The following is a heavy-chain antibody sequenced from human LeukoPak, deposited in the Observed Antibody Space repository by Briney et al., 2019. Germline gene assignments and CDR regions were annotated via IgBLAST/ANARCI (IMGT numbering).Heavy chain of an antibody. D-gene: IGHD3-22*01. Sequence: GASVKVSCKASGGTFSSYAISWVRQAPGQGLEWMGGIIPIFGTANYAQKFQGRVTITADESTSTAYMELSSLRSEDTVVYYCARGTVGGHYYDSSGYEPNDYWGQGTLVTVSS. V-gene: IGHV1-69*13. CDR1: GGTFSSYA. J-gene: IGHJ4*02. CDR2: IIPIFGTA. CDR3: ARGTVGGHYYDSSGYEPNDY.